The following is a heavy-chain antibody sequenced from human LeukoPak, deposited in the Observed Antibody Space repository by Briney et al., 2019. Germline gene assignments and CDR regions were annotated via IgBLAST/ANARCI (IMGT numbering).Heavy chain of an antibody. Sequence: SETLSLTCTVSSGSVNSYYWSWIRQPPGKGLEWIGYIQNSARTNYNPSLESRVTISVDSSKDQFSLRLSSVTAADTAVYYCATDYSNFYGMDVWGQGTTVTVSS. CDR3: ATDYSNFYGMDV. J-gene: IGHJ6*02. V-gene: IGHV4-59*02. CDR1: SGSVNSYY. CDR2: IQNSART. D-gene: IGHD4-11*01.